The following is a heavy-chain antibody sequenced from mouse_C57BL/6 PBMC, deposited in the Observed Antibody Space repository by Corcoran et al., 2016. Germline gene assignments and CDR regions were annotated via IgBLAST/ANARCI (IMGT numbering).Heavy chain of an antibody. D-gene: IGHD1-1*01. CDR1: GYTFTDYY. Sequence: EVQLQQYGPELVKPGASVKISCKASGYTFTDYYMNWVKQSHGKSLEWSGDINPNNGGTSYNQKFKGKATLTVDKSSSTAYMELLSLTSEDSAVYYCARLGRGGSSYWYFDVWGTGTTVTVSS. J-gene: IGHJ1*03. V-gene: IGHV1-26*01. CDR2: INPNNGGT. CDR3: ARLGRGGSSYWYFDV.